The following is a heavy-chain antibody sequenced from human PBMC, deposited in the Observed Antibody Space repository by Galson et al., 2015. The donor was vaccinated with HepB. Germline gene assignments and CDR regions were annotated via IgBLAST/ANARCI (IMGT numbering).Heavy chain of an antibody. Sequence: SETLSLTCAVSGGSISSSNWWSWVRQPPGKGLEWIGEIYHSGSTNYNPSLKSRVTISVDKSKNQFSLKLSSVTAADTAVYYCARSVYADYYYYMDVWGKGTTVTVSS. CDR2: IYHSGST. CDR3: ARSVYADYYYYMDV. V-gene: IGHV4-4*02. CDR1: GGSISSSNW. D-gene: IGHD3-16*01. J-gene: IGHJ6*03.